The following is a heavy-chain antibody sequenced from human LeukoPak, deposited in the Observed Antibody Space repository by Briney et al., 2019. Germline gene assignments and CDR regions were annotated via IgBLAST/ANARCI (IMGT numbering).Heavy chain of an antibody. V-gene: IGHV4-59*12. CDR3: ARDRRWSSGWFYDY. D-gene: IGHD6-19*01. CDR2: IYYSGST. J-gene: IGHJ4*02. Sequence: SETLSLTCTVSGGSISSYYWSWIRQPPGKGLEWLGSIYYSGSTNYNPSLKSRVTISVDTSENEFSLKLTSVTAADTAVYYCARDRRWSSGWFYDYWGQGTLVTVSS. CDR1: GGSISSYY.